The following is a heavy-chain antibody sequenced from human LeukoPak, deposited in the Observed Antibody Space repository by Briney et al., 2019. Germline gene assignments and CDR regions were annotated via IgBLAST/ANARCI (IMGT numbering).Heavy chain of an antibody. V-gene: IGHV3-53*01. CDR2: IYSGGST. Sequence: GGSLRLSCAASGFIVSSNYMSWVRQAPGKGLECVSVIYSGGSTYYADSVKGRFTISRDNSKNTLYLQMNSLRAEDTAVYYCARVAVKSWFDPWGQGTLVTVSS. CDR1: GFIVSSNY. D-gene: IGHD4-23*01. J-gene: IGHJ5*02. CDR3: ARVAVKSWFDP.